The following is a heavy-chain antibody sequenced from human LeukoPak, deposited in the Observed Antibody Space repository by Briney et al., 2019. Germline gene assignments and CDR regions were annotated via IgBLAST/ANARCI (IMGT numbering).Heavy chain of an antibody. CDR2: ISSSSSYI. D-gene: IGHD2-15*01. J-gene: IGHJ4*02. Sequence: GGSLRLSCAASGFTFSSYSMNWVRQAPGKGLEWVSSISSSSSYIYYADSVKGRFTISRDNAKNSLYLQMNSLRAEDTAVYYCARDPHTGYCSGGSCYGTRFDYWGQGTLVTVSS. CDR3: ARDPHTGYCSGGSCYGTRFDY. V-gene: IGHV3-21*01. CDR1: GFTFSSYS.